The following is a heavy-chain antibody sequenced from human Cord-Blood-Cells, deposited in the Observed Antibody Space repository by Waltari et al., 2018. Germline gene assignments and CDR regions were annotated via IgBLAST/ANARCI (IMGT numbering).Heavy chain of an antibody. J-gene: IGHJ4*02. Sequence: EVQLVESGGGLVQPGGSLRLSCAASGFTFSSYWMSWVRQAPGKGLEWVANIKQDGSEKYYVDSVKGRFTISRDNAKNSLYLQMNSLRAEDTAVYYCAIAVAGTTAPFDYWGQGTLVTVSS. V-gene: IGHV3-7*01. CDR2: IKQDGSEK. D-gene: IGHD6-19*01. CDR1: GFTFSSYW. CDR3: AIAVAGTTAPFDY.